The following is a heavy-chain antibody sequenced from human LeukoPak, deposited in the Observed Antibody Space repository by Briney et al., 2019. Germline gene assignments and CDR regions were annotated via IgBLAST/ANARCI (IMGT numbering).Heavy chain of an antibody. D-gene: IGHD3-22*01. V-gene: IGHV4-38-2*02. CDR3: ARVTGYIVEDYFDY. J-gene: IGHJ4*02. CDR2: IYHSGST. Sequence: SETLSLTCTVSGYSISSGYYWGWIRQPPGKGLEWIGSIYHSGSTYYNPSLKSRATISVDTSKNQFSLKLSSVTAADTAVYYCARVTGYIVEDYFDYWGQGTLVTVSS. CDR1: GYSISSGYY.